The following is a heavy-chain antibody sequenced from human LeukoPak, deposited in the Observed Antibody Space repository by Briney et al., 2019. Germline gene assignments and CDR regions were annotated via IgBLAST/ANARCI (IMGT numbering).Heavy chain of an antibody. J-gene: IGHJ4*02. CDR2: IYYSGST. D-gene: IGHD3-22*01. CDR3: ARQTMIRAVDY. CDR1: GGSISSSSYY. V-gene: IGHV4-39*01. Sequence: TSETLSLTCTVSGGSISSSSYYWGWIRQPPGKGLEWIGSIYYSGSTYYNPSLKSRVTISVDTSKNQFSLKLSSVTAAATAVYYCARQTMIRAVDYWGQGTLVTVSS.